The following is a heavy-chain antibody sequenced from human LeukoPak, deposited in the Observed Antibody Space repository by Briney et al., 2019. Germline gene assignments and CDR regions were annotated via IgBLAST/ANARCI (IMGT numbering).Heavy chain of an antibody. Sequence: QSGGSLRLSCAPSGFTFSRHGMHWVRQAPGKGLEWVAIISNDGSRKYYAHSVEGRFTISRDNSKNTLYLQMDSLRAEDTAVYYCARDRAWNYFDYWGQGTLVTVS. CDR1: GFTFSRHG. V-gene: IGHV3-30*03. J-gene: IGHJ4*02. D-gene: IGHD3-3*01. CDR2: ISNDGSRK. CDR3: ARDRAWNYFDY.